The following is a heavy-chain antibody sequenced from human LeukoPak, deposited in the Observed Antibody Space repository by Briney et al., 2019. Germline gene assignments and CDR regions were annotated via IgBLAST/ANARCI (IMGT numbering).Heavy chain of an antibody. Sequence: ASAKVSCKASGYTFTSYGISWVRQAPGQGLEWMGWISAYNGNTNYAQKLQGRVTMTTDTSTSTAYMELRSLRSDDTAVYYCARLLVPYYDFWSGYSRAWFDPWGQGTLVTVSS. CDR3: ARLLVPYYDFWSGYSRAWFDP. CDR2: ISAYNGNT. V-gene: IGHV1-18*01. J-gene: IGHJ5*02. D-gene: IGHD3-3*01. CDR1: GYTFTSYG.